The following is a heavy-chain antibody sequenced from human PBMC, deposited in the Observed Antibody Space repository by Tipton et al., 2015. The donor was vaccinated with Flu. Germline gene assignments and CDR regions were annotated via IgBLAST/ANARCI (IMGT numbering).Heavy chain of an antibody. J-gene: IGHJ4*02. D-gene: IGHD6-13*01. Sequence: TLSLTCTVSGGSISSYYWSWIRQPPGKGLEWIGYIYYSGNTNQNPSLKSRVTISVDTSKNQFSLKLSSVTAADTAVCYCARVRSSSWAGAFDDWGQGTLVTVSS. CDR3: ARVRSSSWAGAFDD. CDR2: IYYSGNT. V-gene: IGHV4-59*01. CDR1: GGSISSYY.